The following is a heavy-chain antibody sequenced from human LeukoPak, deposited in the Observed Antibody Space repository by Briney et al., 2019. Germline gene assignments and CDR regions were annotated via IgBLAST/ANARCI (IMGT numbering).Heavy chain of an antibody. J-gene: IGHJ4*02. CDR2: INHSGST. D-gene: IGHD3-22*01. V-gene: IGHV4-34*01. Sequence: SETLSLTCAVYGGSFSGYYWSWIRQPPGKGLEWIGEINHSGSTNYNPSLTSRVTISVDTSKNQFSLKLSSVTAADTAVYYCASSGYYYFDYWGQGTLVTVSS. CDR3: ASSGYYYFDY. CDR1: GGSFSGYY.